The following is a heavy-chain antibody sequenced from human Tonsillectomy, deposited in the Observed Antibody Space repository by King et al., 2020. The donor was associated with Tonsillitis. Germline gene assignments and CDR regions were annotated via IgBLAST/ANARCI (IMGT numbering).Heavy chain of an antibody. CDR1: GFTFSNHG. CDR3: VRDPYDSKTSPFDY. D-gene: IGHD3-22*01. V-gene: IGHV3-33*01. CDR2: IWYDGSKK. Sequence: VQLVESGGGVVQPGRSLRLSCAPSGFTFSNHGMHWVRQTPGKGLEWVAVIWYDGSKKYYADSVKGRFTISRDNSKNTLSLQMNSLRAEDTAVYYCVRDPYDSKTSPFDYWGQGALVTVSS. J-gene: IGHJ4*02.